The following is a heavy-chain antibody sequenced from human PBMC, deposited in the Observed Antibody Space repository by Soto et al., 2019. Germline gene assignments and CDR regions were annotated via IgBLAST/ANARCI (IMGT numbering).Heavy chain of an antibody. CDR1: GYTFSSYH. CDR3: VRSGRRSGIDY. D-gene: IGHD5-12*01. J-gene: IGHJ4*02. Sequence: QVQLVQSGAEVKKPGAAVKVSCEASGYTFSSYHISWVRQASGQGLEWMGWVNPNSNETDYAQKFQGRVTITGNTSIRTAYMELSSLRSDDTAVYYCVRSGRRSGIDYWGQGTLVTVSS. CDR2: VNPNSNET. V-gene: IGHV1-8*01.